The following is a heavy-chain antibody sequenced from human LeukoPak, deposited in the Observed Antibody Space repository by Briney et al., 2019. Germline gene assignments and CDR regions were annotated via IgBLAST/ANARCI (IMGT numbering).Heavy chain of an antibody. V-gene: IGHV3-23*01. Sequence: PGGSLRLSCAASALTFSSYAMSWVRQAPGKGLEWVSAISGSGGSTYYADSVKGRFTISRDNSKNTLYLQMNSLRAEDTAVYYCARDSSMLRGPLVIYYFDFWGQGTLVTVSS. CDR1: ALTFSSYA. CDR3: ARDSSMLRGPLVIYYFDF. D-gene: IGHD3-10*01. CDR2: ISGSGGST. J-gene: IGHJ4*02.